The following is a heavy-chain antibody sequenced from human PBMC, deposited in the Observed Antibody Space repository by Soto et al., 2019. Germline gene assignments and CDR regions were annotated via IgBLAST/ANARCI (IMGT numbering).Heavy chain of an antibody. CDR3: AREKAAGTLRYYYYGMDV. J-gene: IGHJ6*02. V-gene: IGHV1-2*04. Sequence: ASVKVSCKASGYTFTGYYMHWVRQAPGQGLEWMGWINPNSGGTNYAQKFQGWVTMTRDTSISTAYMELSRLRSDDTAVYYCAREKAAGTLRYYYYGMDVWGQGTTVTVS. CDR2: INPNSGGT. D-gene: IGHD6-13*01. CDR1: GYTFTGYY.